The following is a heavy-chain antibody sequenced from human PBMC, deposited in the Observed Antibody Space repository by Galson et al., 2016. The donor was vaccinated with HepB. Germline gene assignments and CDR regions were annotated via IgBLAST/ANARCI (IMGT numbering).Heavy chain of an antibody. D-gene: IGHD1-26*01. CDR1: GGSISVYY. CDR3: TRGAKGIVGAADY. CDR2: IHYSGST. V-gene: IGHV4-59*01. J-gene: IGHJ4*02. Sequence: SETLSLTCTVSGGSISVYYWSWIRQPPGKGLEWIGYIHYSGSTNYNPSLKSRVTISVDTSQNQFSLKMSSVTAADTAVYYCTRGAKGIVGAADYWGQGTLVTVSS.